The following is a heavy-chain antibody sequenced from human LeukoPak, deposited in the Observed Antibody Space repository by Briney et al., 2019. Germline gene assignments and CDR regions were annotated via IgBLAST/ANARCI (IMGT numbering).Heavy chain of an antibody. D-gene: IGHD6-19*01. CDR3: ATEPKQFTNYYYGMDV. V-gene: IGHV1-24*01. J-gene: IGHJ6*02. Sequence: ASVKVSCKVSGYTLTELSMHWVRQAPGKGLEWMGGFDPEDGETIYAQKFQGRVTMTGDTSTDTAYMELSSLRSEDTAVYYCATEPKQFTNYYYGMDVWGQGTTVTVSS. CDR1: GYTLTELS. CDR2: FDPEDGET.